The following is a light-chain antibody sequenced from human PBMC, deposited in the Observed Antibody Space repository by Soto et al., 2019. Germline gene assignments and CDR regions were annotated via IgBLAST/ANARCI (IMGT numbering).Light chain of an antibody. J-gene: IGLJ1*01. CDR3: CSYAGSSTHYV. CDR1: SSDVGYYNL. Sequence: QTVLTQPASVSGSPGQSITISCTGTSSDVGYYNLVSWYQQHPGKAPKLIIYEVSKRPSGFSNRFSGSKSGNTASLTISGLQAEVEADYYCCSYAGSSTHYVFGTGTKVTVL. CDR2: EVS. V-gene: IGLV2-23*02.